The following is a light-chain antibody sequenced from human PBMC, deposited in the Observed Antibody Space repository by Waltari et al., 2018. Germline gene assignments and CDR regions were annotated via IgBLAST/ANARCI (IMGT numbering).Light chain of an antibody. J-gene: IGKJ1*01. V-gene: IGKV3-20*01. CDR2: GSS. CDR3: QHYLRLPVT. Sequence: EIVLTQSPGTLSLSLGERATLSCRASQSVGRALTWYQQKPGQAPRLLIYGSSSRAPGIPDSFSGSGSGTDFSLTISRLESDDFAVYFCQHYLRLPVTFGQGTTVEI. CDR1: QSVGRA.